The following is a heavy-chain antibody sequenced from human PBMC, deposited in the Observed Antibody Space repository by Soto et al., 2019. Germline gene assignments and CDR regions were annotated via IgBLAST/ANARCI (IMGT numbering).Heavy chain of an antibody. D-gene: IGHD2-15*01. CDR1: GGSISSGGYS. V-gene: IGHV4-30-2*01. CDR2: IYHSGST. J-gene: IGHJ4*02. CDR3: ARGQVVAAQH. Sequence: QLQLQESGSGLVKPSQTLSLTCAVSGGSISSGGYSWSWIRQPPGKGLEWIGYIYHSGSTYYNPSLKTRVPTSVDRTKNQFSLKLSSVTAADTAVYSCARGQVVAAQHWGQGTLVTVSS.